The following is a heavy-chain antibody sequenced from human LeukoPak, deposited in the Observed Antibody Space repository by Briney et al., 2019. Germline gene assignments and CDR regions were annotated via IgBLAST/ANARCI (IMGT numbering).Heavy chain of an antibody. D-gene: IGHD1-26*01. CDR2: INRDGSEK. V-gene: IGHV3-7*01. J-gene: IGHJ4*02. CDR1: GFTFSSYW. Sequence: GGSLRLSCAASGFTFSSYWMSGVRQAPGKGLEWVANINRDGSEKHYVGSVKGRFTISRDNSKNSLYLQMNSLRVEDTAVYYCARDGPATDDYWGQGTRVTVSS. CDR3: ARDGPATDDY.